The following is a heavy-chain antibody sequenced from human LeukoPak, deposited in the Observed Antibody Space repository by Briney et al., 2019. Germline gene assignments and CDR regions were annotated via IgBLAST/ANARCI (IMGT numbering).Heavy chain of an antibody. V-gene: IGHV4-31*03. J-gene: IGHJ6*03. Sequence: TLSLTCTVSGGSISSGGYCWSWIRQHPGKGLEWIGYIYYSGSTYYNPSLKSRVTISVDTSKNHFSLTLSSVTAADTAVYYCARTPDNNYYYMDVWGKGTTVTVSS. CDR2: IYYSGST. CDR3: ARTPDNNYYYMDV. D-gene: IGHD2/OR15-2a*01. CDR1: GGSISSGGYC.